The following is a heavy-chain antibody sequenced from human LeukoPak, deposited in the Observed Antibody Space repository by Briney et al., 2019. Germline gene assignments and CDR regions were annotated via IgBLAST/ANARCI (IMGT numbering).Heavy chain of an antibody. J-gene: IGHJ4*02. CDR1: GFTFSSYG. CDR3: AKAQDTAMALDY. V-gene: IGHV3-33*06. CDR2: IWYDGSNK. D-gene: IGHD5-18*01. Sequence: GGSLRLSCAASGFTFSSYGMHGVRQAPGKGLEWVAVIWYDGSNKYYADSVKGRFTISRDNSKNTLYLQMNSLRAEDTAVYYCAKAQDTAMALDYWGQGTLVTVSS.